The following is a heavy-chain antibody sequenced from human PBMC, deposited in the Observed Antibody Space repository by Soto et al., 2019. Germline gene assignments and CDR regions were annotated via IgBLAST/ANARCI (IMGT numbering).Heavy chain of an antibody. Sequence: ASETLSLTCNLSGGSFHNFYWLWIRQPPGKGLEWIGYIYYSGSTYYNPSLKSRVTISVDTSKNQFSLKLSSVTAADTAVHYCARSSPAFWSGYPPRGWFDPWGQGTLVTVSS. D-gene: IGHD3-3*01. CDR2: IYYSGST. V-gene: IGHV4-59*06. CDR3: ARSSPAFWSGYPPRGWFDP. CDR1: GGSFHNFY. J-gene: IGHJ5*02.